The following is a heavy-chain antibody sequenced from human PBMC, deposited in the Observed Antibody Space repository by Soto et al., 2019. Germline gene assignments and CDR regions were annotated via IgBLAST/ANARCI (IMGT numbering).Heavy chain of an antibody. CDR2: IYSGGST. CDR3: ARAFNWNDDYFDY. V-gene: IGHV3-53*01. CDR1: GLTVSNNY. D-gene: IGHD1-1*01. Sequence: EVHLVESGGGLIQPGGSLRLSCAASGLTVSNNYMSWVRQAPGKGLEWVSIIYSGGSTYYADSVTGRFTISRDNSKNTLYLQMDSLRAEDTAVYYGARAFNWNDDYFDYWGQGTLVTVSS. J-gene: IGHJ4*02.